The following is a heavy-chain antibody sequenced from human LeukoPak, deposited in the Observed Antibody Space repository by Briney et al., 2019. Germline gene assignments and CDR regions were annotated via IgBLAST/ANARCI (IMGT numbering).Heavy chain of an antibody. J-gene: IGHJ4*02. Sequence: SETLSLTCTVSGGSISSSSYYWGWIRQPPGKGLEWIGSIYYSGSTYYNPSLKSRVTISVDTSKNQFSLKLSSVTAADTAVYYCAITDYDILTGYDSYFDYWGQGTLVTVSS. V-gene: IGHV4-39*07. CDR3: AITDYDILTGYDSYFDY. D-gene: IGHD3-9*01. CDR1: GGSISSSSYY. CDR2: IYYSGST.